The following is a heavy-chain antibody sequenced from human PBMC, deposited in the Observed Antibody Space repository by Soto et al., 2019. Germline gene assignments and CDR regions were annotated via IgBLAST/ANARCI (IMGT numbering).Heavy chain of an antibody. CDR3: ARGGRESRIVVVPAAMDY. D-gene: IGHD2-2*01. Sequence: TSETLSLTCAVSGGSISSGGYSWSWIRQPPGKGLEWIGYIYHSGSTYYNPSLKSRVTISVDRSKNQFSLKLSSVTAADTAVYYCARGGRESRIVVVPAAMDYWGQGALVTVSS. CDR2: IYHSGST. V-gene: IGHV4-30-2*01. CDR1: GGSISSGGYS. J-gene: IGHJ4*02.